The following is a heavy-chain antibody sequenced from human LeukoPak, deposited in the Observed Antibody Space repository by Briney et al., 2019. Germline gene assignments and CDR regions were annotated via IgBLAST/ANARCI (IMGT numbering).Heavy chain of an antibody. CDR2: IKSKTDGGPT. CDR3: TTDYYDSSGYYLQPFDY. V-gene: IGHV3-15*01. CDR1: GFTFSNAW. D-gene: IGHD3-22*01. J-gene: IGHJ4*02. Sequence: GGSLGLSCAASGFTFSNAWMSWVRQAPGKGLEWVGRIKSKTDGGPTDYAAPVKGRFTISRDDSKNTLYLQMNSLKTEDTVVYYCTTDYYDSSGYYLQPFDYWGQGTLVTVSS.